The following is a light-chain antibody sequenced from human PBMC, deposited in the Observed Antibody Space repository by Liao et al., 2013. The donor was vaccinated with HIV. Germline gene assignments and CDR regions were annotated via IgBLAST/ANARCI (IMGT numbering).Light chain of an antibody. CDR3: QAWDSSTVV. J-gene: IGLJ2*01. CDR1: KLGDEY. Sequence: SYELTQPPSVSVSPGQTASITCSGDKLGDEYASWYQQKPGQSPVLVIYQDTRRPSGIPERFSGSNSGNTATLTISGTQAMDEADYYCQAWDSSTVVFGGGTKLTRP. CDR2: QDT. V-gene: IGLV3-1*01.